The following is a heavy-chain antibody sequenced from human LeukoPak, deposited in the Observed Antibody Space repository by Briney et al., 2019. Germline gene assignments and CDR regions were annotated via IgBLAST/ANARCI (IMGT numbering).Heavy chain of an antibody. V-gene: IGHV3-21*01. CDR3: ARDSVYYDSSGYSHYYYGMDV. CDR2: ISSSSSYI. D-gene: IGHD3-22*01. Sequence: GGSLRLSCAASGFTFSSYSMNWVRQAPGKGLEWVSSISSSSSYIYYADSVKGRFTISRDNAKNSLYLQMNSLRAEDTAAYYCARDSVYYDSSGYSHYYYGMDVWGQGTTVTVSS. J-gene: IGHJ6*02. CDR1: GFTFSSYS.